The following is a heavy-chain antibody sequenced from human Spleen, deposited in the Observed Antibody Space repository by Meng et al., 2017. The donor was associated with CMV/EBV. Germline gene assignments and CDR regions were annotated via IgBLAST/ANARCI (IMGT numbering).Heavy chain of an antibody. CDR1: GGSFSGYY. CDR2: INHSGST. CDR3: ARDTVTPLYYYGMDV. J-gene: IGHJ6*02. V-gene: IGHV4-34*01. D-gene: IGHD4-17*01. Sequence: YGGSFSGYYWSWIRQPPGKGLEWIGEINHSGSTNYNPSLKSRVTISVDTSKNQFSLKLSSVTAADTAVYYCARDTVTPLYYYGMDVWGQGTTVTVSS.